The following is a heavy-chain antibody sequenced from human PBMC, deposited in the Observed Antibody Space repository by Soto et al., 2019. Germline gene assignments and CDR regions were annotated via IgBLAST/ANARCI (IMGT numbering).Heavy chain of an antibody. D-gene: IGHD2-15*01. Sequence: SGFTFTTYAIHWVRQAPGKGLEWVAVISNDGRGKYYADSVKGRFTISRDNSKNSLYLQMNSLRSDDTAVYYCARDPCFGGGRSCYYFDFWGQGTLVTVSS. CDR3: ARDPCFGGGRSCYYFDF. CDR1: GFTFTTYA. CDR2: ISNDGRGK. J-gene: IGHJ4*02. V-gene: IGHV3-30*04.